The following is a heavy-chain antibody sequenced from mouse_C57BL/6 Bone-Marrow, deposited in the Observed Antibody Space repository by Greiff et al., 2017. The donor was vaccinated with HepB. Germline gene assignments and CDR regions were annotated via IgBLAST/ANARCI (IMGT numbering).Heavy chain of an antibody. J-gene: IGHJ2*01. Sequence: QVQLQQPGTELVKPGASVKLSCKASGYTFTSYWMHWVKQRPGQGLEWIGNINPSNGGTNYNEKFKSKATLTVDKSSSTAYMQLSSLTCEDSAVYYCARDYCGRSYEGYFYYFDYWGQGTTLTVSS. CDR2: INPSNGGT. D-gene: IGHD1-1*01. CDR1: GYTFTSYW. V-gene: IGHV1-53*01. CDR3: ARDYCGRSYEGYFYYFDY.